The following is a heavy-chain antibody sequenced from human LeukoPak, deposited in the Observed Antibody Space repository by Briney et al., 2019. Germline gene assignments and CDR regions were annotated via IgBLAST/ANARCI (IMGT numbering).Heavy chain of an antibody. Sequence: PSETLSLTCTVSGFSINSGPYYWAWIRQPPGKGLEWMVGISSGGSAFYNPSLKSRVSISLDTTKNQFSLKLRSVTAADTAVYYCARDVFSGGMVTTFFDYWGQGTLVTVSS. CDR3: ARDVFSGGMVTTFFDY. CDR2: ISSGGSA. V-gene: IGHV4-39*07. D-gene: IGHD4-17*01. CDR1: GFSINSGPYY. J-gene: IGHJ4*02.